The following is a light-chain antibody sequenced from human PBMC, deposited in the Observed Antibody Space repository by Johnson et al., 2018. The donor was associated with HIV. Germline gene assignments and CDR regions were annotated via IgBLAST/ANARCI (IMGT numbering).Light chain of an antibody. V-gene: IGLV1-51*02. CDR1: SSNIANNY. CDR3: GTWASSLSGYV. Sequence: QSVLTQPPSVSAAPGQRVTFSCSGSSSNIANNYISWYQQFPGTAPKLLIYENNKRPSGIPDRFSASKSGASATLGITGLQTGDEADYYCGTWASSLSGYVFGTGTMVTVL. J-gene: IGLJ1*01. CDR2: ENN.